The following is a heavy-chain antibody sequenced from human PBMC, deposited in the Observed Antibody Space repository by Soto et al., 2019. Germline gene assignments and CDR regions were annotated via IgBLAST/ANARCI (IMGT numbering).Heavy chain of an antibody. CDR2: IWLDGNTK. V-gene: IGHV3-33*01. CDR1: GFPFSNYD. D-gene: IGHD1-1*01. Sequence: QVQLVESGGGLVQPGRSLRLSCAASGFPFSNYDIHWVRQAPGKGLEWVAVIWLDGNTKHYGDSVKGRFTISRDNSKNTVYLKMNTLRVADTAVYYCARQIGTRGGSYFDYWGQGTLVTVSS. J-gene: IGHJ4*02. CDR3: ARQIGTRGGSYFDY.